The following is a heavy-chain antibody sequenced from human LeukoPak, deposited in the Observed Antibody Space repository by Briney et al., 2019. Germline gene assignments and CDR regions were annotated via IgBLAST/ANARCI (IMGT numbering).Heavy chain of an antibody. Sequence: SETLSLTCTVSGGSISSRSDYWGWIRQPPGKGLEWIGTIYHGGSTYYNPSLESRVTISLDTSKNHFSLNLTSVTAADTAMYYCARVAERTWLPYDAAFDIWGLGTMVTVSS. CDR1: GGSISSRSDY. CDR2: IYHGGST. D-gene: IGHD3-9*01. CDR3: ARVAERTWLPYDAAFDI. J-gene: IGHJ3*02. V-gene: IGHV4-39*07.